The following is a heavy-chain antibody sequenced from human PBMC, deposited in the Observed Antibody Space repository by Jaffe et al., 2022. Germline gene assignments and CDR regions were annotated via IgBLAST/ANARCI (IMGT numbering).Heavy chain of an antibody. D-gene: IGHD5-12*01. CDR2: IDWDDDK. Sequence: QVTLRESGPALVKPTQTLTLTCTFSGFSLSTSGMCVSWVRQPPGKALEWLALIDWDDDKYYSTSLKTRLTISKDTSKNQVVLTMTNMDPVDTATYYCARGGYSGYDVTGTCFDYWGQGTLVTVSS. J-gene: IGHJ4*02. CDR3: ARGGYSGYDVTGTCFDY. CDR1: GFSLSTSGMC. V-gene: IGHV2-70*20.